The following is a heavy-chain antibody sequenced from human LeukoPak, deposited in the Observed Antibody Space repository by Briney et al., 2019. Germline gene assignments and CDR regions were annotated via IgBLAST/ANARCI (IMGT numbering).Heavy chain of an antibody. V-gene: IGHV3-23*01. CDR3: AKRFRGSSGLYYFDY. J-gene: IGHJ4*02. Sequence: PGGSLRLSCAASGFTFSSYAMSWVRKAPGKGLEWVSAIRGSGDSTYYADSVKGRFTISRDNSKNTLYLQMNSLRAEDTAVYYCAKRFRGSSGLYYFDYWGQGTLVTVSS. D-gene: IGHD6-13*01. CDR1: GFTFSSYA. CDR2: IRGSGDST.